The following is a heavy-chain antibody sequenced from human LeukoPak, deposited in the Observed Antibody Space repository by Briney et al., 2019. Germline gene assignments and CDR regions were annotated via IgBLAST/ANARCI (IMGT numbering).Heavy chain of an antibody. D-gene: IGHD3-3*01. CDR1: GFTFSSYA. V-gene: IGHV3-23*01. CDR3: AKVLLEWLPTYYYYGMDV. Sequence: GGSLRLSCAASGFTFSSYAMSWVRQAPGKGLEWVSAISGSGGSTYYADSVKGRFTISRVNSKNTLYLQMNSLRAEDTAVYYCAKVLLEWLPTYYYYGMDVWGQGTTVTVSS. CDR2: ISGSGGST. J-gene: IGHJ6*02.